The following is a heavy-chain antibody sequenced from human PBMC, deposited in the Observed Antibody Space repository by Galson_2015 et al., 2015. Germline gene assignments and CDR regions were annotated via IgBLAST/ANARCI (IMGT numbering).Heavy chain of an antibody. CDR2: IYPDDSDT. CDR1: GYTFSNYW. J-gene: IGHJ5*02. D-gene: IGHD2-15*01. CDR3: ARGRYCSAGRCRNWFDP. V-gene: IGHV5-51*01. Sequence: QSGAEVKKPGESLKISCKGSGYTFSNYWIGWVRRMPGKGLEWMAIIYPDDSDTRYSPSFQGQVTISADKSTSTAYLQWSSLKASDTAMYYCARGRYCSAGRCRNWFDPWGQRTLVTVSS.